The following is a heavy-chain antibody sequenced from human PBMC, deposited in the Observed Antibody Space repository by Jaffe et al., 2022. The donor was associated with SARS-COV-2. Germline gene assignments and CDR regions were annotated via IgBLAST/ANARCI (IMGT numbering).Heavy chain of an antibody. CDR2: IYHSGST. J-gene: IGHJ6*02. CDR1: GGSISSSNW. Sequence: QVQLQESGPGLVKPSGTLSLTCAVSGGSISSSNWWSWVRQPPGKGLEWIGEIYHSGSTNYNPSLKSRVTISVDKSKNQFSLKLSSVTAADTAVYYCARDGYCSSTSCSGPYYYYYGMDVWGQGTTVTVSS. V-gene: IGHV4-4*02. CDR3: ARDGYCSSTSCSGPYYYYYGMDV. D-gene: IGHD2-2*03.